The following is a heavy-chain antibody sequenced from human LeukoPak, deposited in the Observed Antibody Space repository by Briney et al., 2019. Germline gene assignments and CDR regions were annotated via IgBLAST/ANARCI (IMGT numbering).Heavy chain of an antibody. CDR2: IYTTERA. Sequence: PSETLSLTCSVSGDSISTYYWSWIRQPAGKGLEWIGRIYTTERANYNSFLKSRVTMSKDTSKNQVSLRLSSVTAADTAVYYCARDLPSYYFGSGNMFDPWGPGILVTVSS. V-gene: IGHV4-4*07. CDR3: ARDLPSYYFGSGNMFDP. CDR1: GDSISTYY. D-gene: IGHD3-10*01. J-gene: IGHJ5*02.